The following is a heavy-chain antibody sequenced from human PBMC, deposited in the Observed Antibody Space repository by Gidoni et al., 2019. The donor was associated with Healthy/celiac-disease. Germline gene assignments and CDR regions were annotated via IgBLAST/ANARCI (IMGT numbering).Heavy chain of an antibody. CDR3: ARASPPNYYYDSSGYYHRPDY. CDR2: ISYDGSNK. Sequence: QVQLVESGGGVVQPGRSLRLSCAASGFTFSSYAMHWVRQAPGTGLEWVAVISYDGSNKYYADSVKGRFTISRDNSKNTLYLQMNSLRAEDTAVYYCARASPPNYYYDSSGYYHRPDYWGQGTLVTVSS. J-gene: IGHJ4*02. V-gene: IGHV3-30-3*01. D-gene: IGHD3-22*01. CDR1: GFTFSSYA.